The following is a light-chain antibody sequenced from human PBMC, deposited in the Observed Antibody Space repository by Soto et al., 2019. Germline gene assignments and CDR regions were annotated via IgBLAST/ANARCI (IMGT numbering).Light chain of an antibody. J-gene: IGLJ1*01. CDR2: YNN. CDR1: SSNIGSNT. Sequence: QSVLTQPPSASGTPGQRVTISCSGSSSNIGSNTVNWYQQLPGTAPTLLIYYNNQRPSGVPNRFSGSKSGTSASLAITGLQAEDEAHYYCATYTKSWNGVFGSGTKANVL. V-gene: IGLV1-44*01. CDR3: ATYTKSWNGV.